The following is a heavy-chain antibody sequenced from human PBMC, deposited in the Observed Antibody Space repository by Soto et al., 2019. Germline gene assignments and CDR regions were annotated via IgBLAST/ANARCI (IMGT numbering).Heavy chain of an antibody. Sequence: QVQLVQSGAEVKKPGSSVKVSCKASGGTFSSYAISWVRQAPGQGLEWMGGIIPIFGTANYAQKFQGRVTITADESTSTAYMELSSLRSEDTAVYYCAREERIAVAARASTGDYWGQGTLVTVSS. CDR2: IIPIFGTA. J-gene: IGHJ4*02. V-gene: IGHV1-69*01. CDR1: GGTFSSYA. CDR3: AREERIAVAARASTGDY. D-gene: IGHD6-19*01.